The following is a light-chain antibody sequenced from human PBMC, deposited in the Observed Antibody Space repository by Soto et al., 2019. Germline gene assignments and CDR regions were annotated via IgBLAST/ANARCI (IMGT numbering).Light chain of an antibody. V-gene: IGLV2-8*01. Sequence: QSALTQPPSASGSPGQSVTISCTGTSSDVGGYNYVSWYQQHPGKAPKLMIYEVSKRPSGVPDRFSGSTSGNTASLTVSGLQAEDEADYYCSSYAGRNSVMFGGGTKRTVL. CDR2: EVS. CDR3: SSYAGRNSVM. CDR1: SSDVGGYNY. J-gene: IGLJ3*02.